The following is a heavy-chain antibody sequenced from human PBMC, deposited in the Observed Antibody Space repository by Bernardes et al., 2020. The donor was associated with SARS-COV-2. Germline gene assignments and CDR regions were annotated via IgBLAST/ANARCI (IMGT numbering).Heavy chain of an antibody. CDR2: IYYSGST. CDR3: ARDYGGVTLRRTFSYYTDV. Sequence: SETLSLTCIVSGGSISSSSYYWAWFRQPPGKGLEWIGIIYYSGSTHYNPSLQSRITMSIDTSKNQFSLKLSSVTAADTAVYYCARDYGGVTLRRTFSYYTDVWGKGTTVTVSS. J-gene: IGHJ6*03. V-gene: IGHV4-39*07. D-gene: IGHD3-16*01. CDR1: GGSISSSSYY.